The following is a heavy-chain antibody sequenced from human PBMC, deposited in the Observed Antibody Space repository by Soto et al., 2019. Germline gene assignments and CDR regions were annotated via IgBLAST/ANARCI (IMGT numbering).Heavy chain of an antibody. CDR2: IYYSGST. V-gene: IGHV4-31*03. D-gene: IGHD3-10*01. CDR1: GGSISSGGYY. CDR3: VFVGYYYPPEATDF. Sequence: SETLSLTCTVSGGSISSGGYYWSWIRQHPGKGLEWIGYIYYSGSTYYNPSLKSRVTISVDTSKNQFSLKLSSVTAADTAVYYCVFVGYYYPPEATDFRCPGTLVTLVS. J-gene: IGHJ4*02.